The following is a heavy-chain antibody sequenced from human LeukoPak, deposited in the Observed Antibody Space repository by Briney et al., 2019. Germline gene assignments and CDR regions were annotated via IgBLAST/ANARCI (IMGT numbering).Heavy chain of an antibody. CDR2: IYHSGST. CDR1: GYSISSGYY. CDR3: ASLSDPYYYDSSGYPDY. J-gene: IGHJ4*02. V-gene: IGHV4-38-2*01. D-gene: IGHD3-22*01. Sequence: PSETLPLTCAVSGYSISSGYYWGWIRQPPGKGLEWIGSIYHSGSTYYNPSLKSRVTISVDTSKNQFSLKLSSVTAADTAVYYCASLSDPYYYDSSGYPDYWGQGTLVTVSS.